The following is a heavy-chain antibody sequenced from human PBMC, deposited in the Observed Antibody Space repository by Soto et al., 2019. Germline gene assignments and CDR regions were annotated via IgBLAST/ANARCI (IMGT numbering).Heavy chain of an antibody. CDR3: ASPARNYDFWSGYSFDI. D-gene: IGHD3-3*01. Sequence: ASVKVSCKASGYTFTSYAMNWVRQAPGQRLEWMGWINPGNGNTKYSQKFQGRVTMTRNTSISTAYMELSSLRSEDTAVYYCASPARNYDFWSGYSFDIWGQGTMVTVSS. CDR1: GYTFTSYA. J-gene: IGHJ3*02. CDR2: INPGNGNT. V-gene: IGHV1-3*01.